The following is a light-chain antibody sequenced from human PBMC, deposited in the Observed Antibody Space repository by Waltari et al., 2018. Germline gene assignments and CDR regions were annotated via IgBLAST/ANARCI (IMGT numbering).Light chain of an antibody. CDR1: SSDFGGYNY. Sequence: QSALTPPPSASGSLGQSVTIPSTVTSSDFGGYNYVSCDQQHPGKAPNVMIYEVSKRPSGVPDRFSGSKSGNTASLTVSGLQAEDEADYYCSSYAGSNKPSYVFGTGTKVTVL. J-gene: IGLJ1*01. CDR3: SSYAGSNKPSYV. V-gene: IGLV2-8*01. CDR2: EVS.